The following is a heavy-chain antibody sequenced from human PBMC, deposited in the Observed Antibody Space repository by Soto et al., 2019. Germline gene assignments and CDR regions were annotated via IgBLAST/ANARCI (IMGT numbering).Heavy chain of an antibody. J-gene: IGHJ6*02. CDR3: ARDIPSIVWQVGSLYYYYPAGMDV. CDR2: ISYDGSNK. V-gene: IGHV3-30-3*01. Sequence: PGGSLVLSCAASGFTFSSYAMHWVRQAPGKGLEWVAVISYDGSNKYYADSVKGRFTISRDNSKNTLCLQMNSLRAEDTAVYYCARDIPSIVWQVGSLYYYYPAGMDVWGHGTTVTVPS. D-gene: IGHD6-19*01. CDR1: GFTFSSYA.